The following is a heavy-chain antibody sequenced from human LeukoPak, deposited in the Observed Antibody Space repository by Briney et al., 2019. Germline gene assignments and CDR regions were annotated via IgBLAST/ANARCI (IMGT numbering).Heavy chain of an antibody. V-gene: IGHV4-30-2*01. CDR3: ARSNIAASGYAFDI. CDR1: GGSISSGGYS. J-gene: IGHJ3*02. CDR2: IYHSGST. Sequence: SQTPSLTCAVFGGSISSGGYSWSWIRQPPGKGLEWIGYIYHSGSTYYNPSLKSRVTISVDRSKNQFSLKLSSVTAADTAVYYCARSNIAASGYAFDIWGQGTMVTVSS. D-gene: IGHD6-13*01.